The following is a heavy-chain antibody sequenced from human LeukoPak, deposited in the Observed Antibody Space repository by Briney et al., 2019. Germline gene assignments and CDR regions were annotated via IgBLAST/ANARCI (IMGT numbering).Heavy chain of an antibody. CDR2: IYYSGST. CDR1: GGSISSYY. Sequence: TSETLSLTCTVSGGSISSYYWSWIRQPPGKGLEWIGYIYYSGSTNYNPSLKSRVTISVDTSKNQFSLKLSSVTAADTAVYYCARGSAGYYYVRVFDIWGQGTMVTVSS. CDR3: ARGSAGYYYVRVFDI. J-gene: IGHJ3*02. V-gene: IGHV4-59*01. D-gene: IGHD3-22*01.